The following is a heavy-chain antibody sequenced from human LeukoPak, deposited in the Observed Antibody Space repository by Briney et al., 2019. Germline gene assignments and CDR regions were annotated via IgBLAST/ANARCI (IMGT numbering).Heavy chain of an antibody. CDR1: GYPFTGYY. V-gene: IGHV1-2*06. J-gene: IGHJ4*02. Sequence: ASVKVSFKASGYPFTGYYMHWGRPAPGQGLEWMGRINPNSGGTNYAQKFQGRVTMTRDTSISTAYMELSRLRSDDTAVYYCARDANYGDYVPFGYWGQGTLVTVSS. CDR3: ARDANYGDYVPFGY. D-gene: IGHD4-17*01. CDR2: INPNSGGT.